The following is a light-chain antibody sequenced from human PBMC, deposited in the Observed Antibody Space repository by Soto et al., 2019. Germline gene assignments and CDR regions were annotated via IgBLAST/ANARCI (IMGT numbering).Light chain of an antibody. CDR2: GAS. J-gene: IGKJ1*01. CDR3: QQYGSSPGT. CDR1: QSVSSSY. Sequence: EIVLTQSPGTQSLSPGERATLSCRASQSVSSSYLAWYQQKPGQAPRLLIYGASSRATGLPDRFSGSGSGTDFSLTISRLEPEDFAVYYCQQYGSSPGTFGQGTKVDIK. V-gene: IGKV3-20*01.